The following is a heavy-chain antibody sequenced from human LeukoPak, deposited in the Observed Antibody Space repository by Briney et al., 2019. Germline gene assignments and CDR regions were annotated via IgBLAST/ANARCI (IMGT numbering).Heavy chain of an antibody. J-gene: IGHJ3*02. CDR3: AKAGRGYSSSLKGSFDI. CDR1: GFTFDDYG. CDR2: INWNGGST. Sequence: GGSLRLSCAASGFTFDDYGMSWVRQAPGKGLEWVSGINWNGGSTGYADSVKGRFTISRDNAKNSLYLQMNSLRAEDTAGYYCAKAGRGYSSSLKGSFDIWGQGTMVTVSS. V-gene: IGHV3-20*04. D-gene: IGHD3-22*01.